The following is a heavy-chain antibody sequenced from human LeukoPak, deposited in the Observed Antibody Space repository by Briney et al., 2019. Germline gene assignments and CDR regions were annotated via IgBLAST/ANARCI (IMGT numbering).Heavy chain of an antibody. CDR3: ATGSLRLGEFSLGY. D-gene: IGHD3-16*02. CDR2: INPSGGST. CDR1: GYTFINYY. Sequence: ASVKVSCKASGYTFINYYMHWVRQAPGQGLEWMGIINPSGGSTTCAQKIQGRVTLTTDTSTSTVYMELSSLRSEDTAVYYCATGSLRLGEFSLGYWGQGTLVTVSS. J-gene: IGHJ4*02. V-gene: IGHV1-46*01.